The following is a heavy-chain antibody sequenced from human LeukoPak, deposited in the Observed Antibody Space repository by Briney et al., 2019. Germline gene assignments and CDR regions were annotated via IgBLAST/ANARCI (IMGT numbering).Heavy chain of an antibody. J-gene: IGHJ4*02. CDR2: MNPNSGNT. Sequence: ASVKVSCKASGYTFTSYDINWVRQATGQGLEWMGWMNPNSGNTGYAQKFQGRVTMTRNTSISTAYMELSSLRSEDTAVYYCVFEGAAAVGGHWGQGTLVAVSS. D-gene: IGHD6-13*01. CDR1: GYTFTSYD. CDR3: VFEGAAAVGGH. V-gene: IGHV1-8*01.